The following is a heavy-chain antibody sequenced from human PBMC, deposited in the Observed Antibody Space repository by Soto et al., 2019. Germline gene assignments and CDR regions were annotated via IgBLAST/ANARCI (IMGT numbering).Heavy chain of an antibody. Sequence: LSLPCAVSGYSISSGYYWGWIRQPPGKGLEWIGSIYHSGSTYYNPSLKSRVTISVDTSKNQFSLKLSSVTAADTAVYYCAGAFWEQQLGHRTYGMDVWGQGTTVTVSS. CDR2: IYHSGST. V-gene: IGHV4-38-2*01. CDR3: AGAFWEQQLGHRTYGMDV. CDR1: GYSISSGYY. J-gene: IGHJ6*02. D-gene: IGHD6-13*01.